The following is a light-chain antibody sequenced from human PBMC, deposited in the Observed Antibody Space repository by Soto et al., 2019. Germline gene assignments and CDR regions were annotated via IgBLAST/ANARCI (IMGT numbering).Light chain of an antibody. V-gene: IGKV3-20*01. CDR1: QSVNSLY. J-gene: IGKJ4*01. CDR3: QWYSGSQT. Sequence: EIVLTQSPGTLSLSPGERATLSCRASQSVNSLYLAWYQQKPGQAPRLLIDGASRRAAGNPDRFSGSGSGTDISLNISRLEPEDFAVDYCQWYSGSQTFGGGTKVEIK. CDR2: GAS.